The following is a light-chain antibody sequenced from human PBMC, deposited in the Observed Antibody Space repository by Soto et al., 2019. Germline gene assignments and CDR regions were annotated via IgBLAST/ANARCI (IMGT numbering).Light chain of an antibody. V-gene: IGLV1-47*01. CDR3: AAWDDNLSGLYV. Sequence: QSLLTQSPSASVTPGQRVTISCSGSASTIGRNYVYWYQQLPGTAPKLLTYRNSQRPSGVPDRFSGSKSGTSASLAISGLRSEDEADYYCAAWDDNLSGLYVFGAGTKVTVL. CDR1: ASTIGRNY. J-gene: IGLJ1*01. CDR2: RNS.